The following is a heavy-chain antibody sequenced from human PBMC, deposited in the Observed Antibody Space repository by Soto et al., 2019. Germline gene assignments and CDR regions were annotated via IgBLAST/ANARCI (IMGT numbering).Heavy chain of an antibody. CDR1: GLTSSSYG. CDR3: ATTNFSSTSCYALEYYGMDV. D-gene: IGHD2-2*01. Sequence: PGGSLRLSWAATGLTSSSYGLHSVRQAPGKGLEWVAVISYDGSNNYYADSVKGRFTISRDNSKNTLYLQMNSLRAEDTAVYYCATTNFSSTSCYALEYYGMDVWGQGSTLTVSS. V-gene: IGHV3-30*03. CDR2: ISYDGSNN. J-gene: IGHJ6*02.